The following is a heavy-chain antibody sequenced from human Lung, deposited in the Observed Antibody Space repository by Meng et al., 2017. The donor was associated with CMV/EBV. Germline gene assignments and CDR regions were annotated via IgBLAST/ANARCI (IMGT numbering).Heavy chain of an antibody. CDR1: GFPFNGYA. D-gene: IGHD4-11*01. Sequence: GGSLRPXCAAPGFPFNGYAMPWVPQAPGKGREWVAVISDEGTSKYYAESVKGRFTSSRDNSKNTLYLQMNSLRGEDTTVYYCAGQYQLRGHYYYYGVDVWGQGXTVTVSS. V-gene: IGHV3-30-3*01. CDR3: AGQYQLRGHYYYYGVDV. CDR2: ISDEGTSK. J-gene: IGHJ6*02.